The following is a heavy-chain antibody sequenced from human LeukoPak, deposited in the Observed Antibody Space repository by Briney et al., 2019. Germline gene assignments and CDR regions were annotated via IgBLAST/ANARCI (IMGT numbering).Heavy chain of an antibody. CDR1: GASISSTGYY. Sequence: SETLSLACTVSGASISSTGYYWGWIRQPPGKRLEWIGSLFNSGVTYYSPSLKSRVSTSVDTSNNHFSLRLTSLTAADTAIYYCARHRVASAYSSFDYWGQGTLVTVSS. V-gene: IGHV4-39*01. CDR2: LFNSGVT. CDR3: ARHRVASAYSSFDY. D-gene: IGHD2-15*01. J-gene: IGHJ4*02.